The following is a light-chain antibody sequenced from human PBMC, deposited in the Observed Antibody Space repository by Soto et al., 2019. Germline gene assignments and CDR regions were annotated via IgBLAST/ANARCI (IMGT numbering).Light chain of an antibody. CDR2: DAS. CDR1: QSVGSY. J-gene: IGKJ4*01. Sequence: EIVLTQSPATLSLSPGERAVLSCRASQSVGSYLVWYQQKPGQAPRLLIYDASSRATGIPARFSGSGSGTDFTLIISSLEPEDFAVYYCQHRKNWPLTFGGGTKVDIK. CDR3: QHRKNWPLT. V-gene: IGKV3-11*01.